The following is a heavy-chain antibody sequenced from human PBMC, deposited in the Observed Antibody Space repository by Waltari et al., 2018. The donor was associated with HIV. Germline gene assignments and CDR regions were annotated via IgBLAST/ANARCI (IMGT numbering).Heavy chain of an antibody. CDR1: GFTVNDYF. D-gene: IGHD6-19*01. Sequence: QVQLVESGGGLVMPGGSLRLSCAASGFTVNDYFMNWIRQAPGKGLEWISYITPTGDFMYYADSVRCRFTVSRDSAKNLLYLQVNSLTAEDTAVYYCARDAVTDDAFDLWGQGTMVTVSS. V-gene: IGHV3-11*01. J-gene: IGHJ3*01. CDR2: ITPTGDFM. CDR3: ARDAVTDDAFDL.